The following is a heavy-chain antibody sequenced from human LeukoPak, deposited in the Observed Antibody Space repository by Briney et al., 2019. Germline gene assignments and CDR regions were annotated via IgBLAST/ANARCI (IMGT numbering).Heavy chain of an antibody. CDR2: MNPNSGST. Sequence: GASVKVSCKASGFTFTSHDYNWVRQATGQGLEWMGWMNPNSGSTGYAQKFQGRVTITADESTSTAYMELSSLRSEDTAVYYCARDPRDLYYDFWSAPRDYYYGMDVWGQGTTVTVSS. D-gene: IGHD3-3*01. CDR3: ARDPRDLYYDFWSAPRDYYYGMDV. J-gene: IGHJ6*02. CDR1: GFTFTSHD. V-gene: IGHV1-8*01.